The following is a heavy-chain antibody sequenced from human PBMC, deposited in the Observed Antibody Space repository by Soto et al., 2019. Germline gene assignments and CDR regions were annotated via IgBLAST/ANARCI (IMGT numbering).Heavy chain of an antibody. CDR2: TYYSGSI. Sequence: QVQLQESGPGLVEPSETLSLTCTVSGGSISNYYWTWIRQPPGKGLEWIGHTYYSGSINYNPSLKSRVTISVDTSKNQFSLKLSSVTAADTAVYYCARPNSSGYYFDYWGQGTLVTVSS. J-gene: IGHJ4*02. D-gene: IGHD3-22*01. V-gene: IGHV4-59*08. CDR3: ARPNSSGYYFDY. CDR1: GGSISNYY.